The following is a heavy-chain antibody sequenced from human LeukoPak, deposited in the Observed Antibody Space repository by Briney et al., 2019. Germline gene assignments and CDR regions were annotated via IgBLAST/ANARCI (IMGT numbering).Heavy chain of an antibody. CDR2: INTDGGTT. V-gene: IGHV3-74*01. CDR3: ARLHGYSSPRELHH. Sequence: GGSLRLSCAASGFTFSSYWMHWVRQAPGKGLVWVSRINTDGGTTSYADSVKGRFTLSRDNAKNTLYLQMNSLGAEDTAVYYCARLHGYSSPRELHHWGQGTLVTVSS. J-gene: IGHJ1*01. CDR1: GFTFSSYW. D-gene: IGHD6-13*01.